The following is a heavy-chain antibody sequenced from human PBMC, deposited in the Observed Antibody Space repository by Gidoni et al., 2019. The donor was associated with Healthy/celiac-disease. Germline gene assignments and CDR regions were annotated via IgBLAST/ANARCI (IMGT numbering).Heavy chain of an antibody. CDR3: AKAPGGYGDVFDY. J-gene: IGHJ4*02. CDR1: GFTFSSDA. D-gene: IGHD4-17*01. CDR2: ISGSGGST. V-gene: IGHV3-23*01. Sequence: EVQLLESGGGLVQPGGSLRLSCAASGFTFSSDAMSWVRQAPGKGLEWVSAISGSGGSTYYADSVKGRFTISRDNSKNTLYLQMNSLRAEDTAVYYCAKAPGGYGDVFDYWGQGTLVTVSS.